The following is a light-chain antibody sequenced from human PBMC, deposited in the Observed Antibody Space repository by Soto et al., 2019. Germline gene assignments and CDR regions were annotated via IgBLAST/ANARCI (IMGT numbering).Light chain of an antibody. J-gene: IGLJ2*01. CDR2: EVS. CDR1: SSDAGTYNR. V-gene: IGLV2-18*02. Sequence: QSALTQPPSVSGSPGQSVTISCTGTSSDAGTYNRVSWYQQPPGTAPKLMIYEVSNRPSGVPDRFSGSKSDNTASLTISGLQAEDEADYYCSSYTSSNTLLFGGGTKLTVL. CDR3: SSYTSSNTLL.